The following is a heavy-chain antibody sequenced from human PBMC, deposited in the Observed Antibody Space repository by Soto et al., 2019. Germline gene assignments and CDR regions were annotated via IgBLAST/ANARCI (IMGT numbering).Heavy chain of an antibody. CDR3: AAAFLAAEIDY. V-gene: IGHV3-30-3*01. D-gene: IGHD6-13*01. CDR2: VSNDGANK. Sequence: PGGSLRLSCAASGFKFSDYAMHWVRQAPGKGLEWVTLVSNDGANKYYADSVKGRISISRDNSKNTLYLQMNSLRTEDTAVYHCAAAFLAAEIDYRGQGTLVTVSS. CDR1: GFKFSDYA. J-gene: IGHJ4*02.